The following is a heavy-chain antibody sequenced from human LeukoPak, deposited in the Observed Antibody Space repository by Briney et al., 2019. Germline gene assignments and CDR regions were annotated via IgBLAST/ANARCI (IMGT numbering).Heavy chain of an antibody. V-gene: IGHV4-59*01. CDR2: IYSGGGT. CDR3: ARDRPGGSSLDY. CDR1: ACSISGYY. D-gene: IGHD6-13*01. J-gene: IGHJ4*02. Sequence: SETLSLTCTVSACSISGYYWSWVRQPPGKGLEWIAYIYSGGGTNYNPSLKSRVTISVDTSKNQFSLKLTSVTAADTAVYYCARDRPGGSSLDYWGQGTLVTVSS.